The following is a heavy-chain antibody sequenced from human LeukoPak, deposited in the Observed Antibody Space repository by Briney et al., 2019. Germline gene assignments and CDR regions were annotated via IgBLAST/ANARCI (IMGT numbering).Heavy chain of an antibody. CDR3: ARAGDYSKRAFFDY. V-gene: IGHV3-30-3*01. J-gene: IGHJ4*02. Sequence: HAGGSLRLSCAASGFTFSSYAMHWVRQAPGKGLEWVAVISYDGSNKYYADSVKGRFTISRDNSKNTLYLQMNSLRAEDTAVYYCARAGDYSKRAFFDYWGQGTLVTVSS. CDR2: ISYDGSNK. CDR1: GFTFSSYA. D-gene: IGHD4-11*01.